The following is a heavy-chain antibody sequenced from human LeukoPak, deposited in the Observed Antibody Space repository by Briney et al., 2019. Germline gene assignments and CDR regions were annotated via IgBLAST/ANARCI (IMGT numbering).Heavy chain of an antibody. J-gene: IGHJ2*01. CDR3: TREDNWYFDL. V-gene: IGHV3-11*05. Sequence: GGSLRLSCAASGFTFSDYYMTWIRQAPGKGVEWLSYISTGSTYTNYANSVKGRFTISRDNAKNSLYLQLNSLRAEDTAVYYCTREDNWYFDLWGRGTLVTVSS. CDR2: ISTGSTYT. CDR1: GFTFSDYY.